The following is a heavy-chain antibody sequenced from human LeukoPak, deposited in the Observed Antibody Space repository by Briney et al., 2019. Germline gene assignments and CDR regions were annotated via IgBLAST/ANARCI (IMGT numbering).Heavy chain of an antibody. CDR2: IYHSGST. CDR3: ARHGSSWYWSDY. CDR1: GYSISSGYY. D-gene: IGHD6-13*01. V-gene: IGHV4-38-2*01. Sequence: SETLSLTCAVSGYSISSGYYWGWIRQPPGKGLEWIGSIYHSGSTYYNPSLKSRVTISVDTSKNQFSLKLSSVTAADTAVYYCARHGSSWYWSDYWGQGTLVTVSS. J-gene: IGHJ4*02.